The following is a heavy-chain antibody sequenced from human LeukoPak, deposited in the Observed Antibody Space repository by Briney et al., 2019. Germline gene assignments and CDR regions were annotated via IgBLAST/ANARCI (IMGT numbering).Heavy chain of an antibody. J-gene: IGHJ4*02. Sequence: VASVKVSCKASGYTFTSYDINWVRQATGQGLEWMGWMNPNSGNTGYAQKFQGRVAMTRNTSISTAYMELSSLRSEDTAVYYCARGLGRKVGATFYWGQGTLVTVSS. V-gene: IGHV1-8*01. CDR1: GYTFTSYD. CDR2: MNPNSGNT. CDR3: ARGLGRKVGATFY. D-gene: IGHD1-26*01.